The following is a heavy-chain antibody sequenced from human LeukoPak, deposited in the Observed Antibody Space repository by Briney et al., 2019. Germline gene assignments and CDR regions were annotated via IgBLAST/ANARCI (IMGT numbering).Heavy chain of an antibody. D-gene: IGHD4-11*01. Sequence: RASVKVSCKASGYTFTSYYVHWVRQAPGQGLEWMGIISPSGASTSYAQKFQGRVTITADKSTSTAYMELSSLRSEDTAVYYCARDRTGQQLISRKEYYYMDVWGKGTTVTISS. CDR1: GYTFTSYY. J-gene: IGHJ6*03. CDR3: ARDRTGQQLISRKEYYYMDV. CDR2: ISPSGAST. V-gene: IGHV1-46*01.